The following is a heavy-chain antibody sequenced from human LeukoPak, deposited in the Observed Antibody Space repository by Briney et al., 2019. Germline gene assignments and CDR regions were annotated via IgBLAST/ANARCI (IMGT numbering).Heavy chain of an antibody. D-gene: IGHD1-14*01. CDR1: VFTFDEYG. CDR2: INWNGGST. Sequence: GGSLRLSCAASVFTFDEYGTSWVRQAPGKGLEWGSGINWNGGSTGYADSEKRRFTISRGNAKNSLYLQINSLRAEDTALYYCARDRSMNQFDYWGQGTLVTVSS. J-gene: IGHJ4*02. V-gene: IGHV3-20*04. CDR3: ARDRSMNQFDY.